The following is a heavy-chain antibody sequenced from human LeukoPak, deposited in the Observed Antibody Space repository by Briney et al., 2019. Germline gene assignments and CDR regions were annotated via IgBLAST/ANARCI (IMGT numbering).Heavy chain of an antibody. Sequence: ASVKVSCKASGYSFSYYGISWVRQAPGQGLEWMGWIATYNGRTKYADKVQGRVTMTADTSTTTAYMELRTLTSDDTAVYYCARDMVGLAADGNWFDPWGQGTLATVSS. CDR2: IATYNGRT. CDR3: ARDMVGLAADGNWFDP. CDR1: GYSFSYYG. D-gene: IGHD6-13*01. J-gene: IGHJ5*02. V-gene: IGHV1-18*01.